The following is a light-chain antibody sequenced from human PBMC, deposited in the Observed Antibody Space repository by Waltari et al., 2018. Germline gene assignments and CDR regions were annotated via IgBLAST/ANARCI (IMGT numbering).Light chain of an antibody. Sequence: IVMTQSPATLSVSPGEGATLSCRASQSINSNVAWFQQKPGQSPRLLIYEASTRATGVPARVSGIGSGTDFTLTISSLQSEDSATYYCQQYNNGPPETFGQGTKVEIK. CDR1: QSINSN. CDR2: EAS. CDR3: QQYNNGPPET. V-gene: IGKV3-15*01. J-gene: IGKJ1*01.